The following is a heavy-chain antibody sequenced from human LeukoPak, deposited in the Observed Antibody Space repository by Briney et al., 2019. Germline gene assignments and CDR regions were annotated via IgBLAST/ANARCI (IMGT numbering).Heavy chain of an antibody. CDR2: IGTAGDT. Sequence: GGSLRLSCAASGFTFSSYDMHWVRQATGKGLEWVSVIGTAGDTYYPGSVKGRFTISRENAKNSLYLQMNSLRAEDSALYYCARARHITMIVVVIHDAFDIWGQGTMVTVSS. J-gene: IGHJ3*02. D-gene: IGHD3-22*01. CDR3: ARARHITMIVVVIHDAFDI. V-gene: IGHV3-13*01. CDR1: GFTFSSYD.